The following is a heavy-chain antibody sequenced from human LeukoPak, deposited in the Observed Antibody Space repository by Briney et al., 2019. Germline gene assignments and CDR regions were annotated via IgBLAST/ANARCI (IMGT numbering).Heavy chain of an antibody. V-gene: IGHV3-48*01. Sequence: GGSLRLSCAASGFTFSSYSMNWVRQAPGKGLEWVSYISSSSSTIYYADSVKGRFTISRDNAKNSLYLQMNSLRAEDTAVYYCARDNSGGYADYWGQGTLVTVSS. CDR2: ISSSSSTI. CDR1: GFTFSSYS. J-gene: IGHJ4*02. CDR3: ARDNSGGYADY. D-gene: IGHD6-19*01.